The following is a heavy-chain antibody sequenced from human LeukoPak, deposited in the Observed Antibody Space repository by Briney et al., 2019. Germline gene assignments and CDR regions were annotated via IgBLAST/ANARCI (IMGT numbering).Heavy chain of an antibody. CDR1: GLTYSSYS. CDR2: ISSTSATI. Sequence: GGSLRLSCAASGLTYSSYSMNWVRQAPGKGLEWVSYISSTSATIYYANSVKGRFTISRDNAKNSLYLQMNSLRAEDTAVYYCATAWVTRIQLWLGYFDYWGQGTLVTVSS. V-gene: IGHV3-48*01. CDR3: ATAWVTRIQLWLGYFDY. J-gene: IGHJ4*02. D-gene: IGHD5-18*01.